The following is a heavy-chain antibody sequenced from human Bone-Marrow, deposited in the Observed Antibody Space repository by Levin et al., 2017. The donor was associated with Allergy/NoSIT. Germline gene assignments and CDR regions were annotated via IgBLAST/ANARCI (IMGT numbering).Heavy chain of an antibody. CDR2: IKGQVDGGTA. CDR3: TTDRD. V-gene: IGHV3-15*01. J-gene: IGHJ4*02. Sequence: SCLPSGLTFASARMNWVRQAPGKGLEWLGRIKGQVDGGTADYATAVKGRFSISRDDSEETVYLQMTTLTAEDTGIYFCTTDRDWGQGTVVTVSS. CDR1: GLTFASAR.